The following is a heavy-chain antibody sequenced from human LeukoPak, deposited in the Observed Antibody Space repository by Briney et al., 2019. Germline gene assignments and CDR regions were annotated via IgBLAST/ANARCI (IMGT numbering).Heavy chain of an antibody. CDR1: GDSISNFY. D-gene: IGHD2-8*01. J-gene: IGHJ5*01. V-gene: IGHV4-59*08. CDR2: IHYSGDS. Sequence: PSETLSLTCSVSGDSISNFYWNWIPQPPGKRLEWIGNIHYSGDSNYNPSLQSRVTISIDTSRKQLFLKLSSVTAADTAVYYCALAPNSNWFDFWGQGTLVTVSS. CDR3: ALAPNSNWFDF.